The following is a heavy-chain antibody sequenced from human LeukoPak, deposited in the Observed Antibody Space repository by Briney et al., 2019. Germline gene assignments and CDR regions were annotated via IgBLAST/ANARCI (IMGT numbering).Heavy chain of an antibody. D-gene: IGHD2-15*01. CDR3: ATHPPRFCSGGTCSDY. V-gene: IGHV4-59*11. CDR1: DGSISNLY. J-gene: IGHJ4*02. CDR2: INYSGST. Sequence: SETLSLTCTVPDGSISNLYWSWIRPPPGKGLEWIGNINYSGSTKYNPSLKSRVTISVDTSKNQFSLKLSSVTAADTAVYYCATHPPRFCSGGTCSDYWGQGTLVTVSS.